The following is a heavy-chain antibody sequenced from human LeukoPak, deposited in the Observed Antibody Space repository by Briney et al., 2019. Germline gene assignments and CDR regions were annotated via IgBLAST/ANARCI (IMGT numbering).Heavy chain of an antibody. CDR3: ARYEGYHGDPYFDY. Sequence: QSGRSLRLSCAASGFTFSSYAMHWVRQAPGKGLEWVAVIWYDGSNKYYADSVKGRFTISRDNSKNTLYPQMNSLRAEDTAVYYCARYEGYHGDPYFDYWGQGTLVTVSS. CDR1: GFTFSSYA. D-gene: IGHD4-17*01. V-gene: IGHV3-33*08. J-gene: IGHJ4*02. CDR2: IWYDGSNK.